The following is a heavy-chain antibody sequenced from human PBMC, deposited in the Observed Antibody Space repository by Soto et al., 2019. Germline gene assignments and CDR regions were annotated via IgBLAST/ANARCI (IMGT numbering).Heavy chain of an antibody. V-gene: IGHV4-30-4*01. CDR2: IYFSEST. Sequence: SETLSLTCNVSGGSISSGDYYWSWIRQPPGKGLEWIGYIYFSESTSYNPSLKSRVTISGDKSKKQYSLRQTSVSAADTAVFYFGFLNMITFGGVIGPNDVFYSWGKGKMVTVSS. CDR1: GGSISSGDYY. CDR3: GFLNMITFGGVIGPNDVFYS. J-gene: IGHJ3*02. D-gene: IGHD3-16*02.